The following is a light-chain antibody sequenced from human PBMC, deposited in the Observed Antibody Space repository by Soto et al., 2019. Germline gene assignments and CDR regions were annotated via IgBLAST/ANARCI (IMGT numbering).Light chain of an antibody. V-gene: IGKV3-20*01. CDR3: QQYGSSGT. CDR1: QSVSSNF. CDR2: GAS. Sequence: EIVLTQSPGTLSLSPGERATLSFRASQSVSSNFLAWYQQKPGQAPRLLIYGASNRATGIPDRFSGSGSGTDFTLTISRLEPEDFAVYYCQQYGSSGTFGQGTK. J-gene: IGKJ1*01.